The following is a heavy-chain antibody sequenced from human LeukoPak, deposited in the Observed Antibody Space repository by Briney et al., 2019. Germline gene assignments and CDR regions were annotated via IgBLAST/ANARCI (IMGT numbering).Heavy chain of an antibody. CDR2: FYTSGKT. J-gene: IGHJ3*02. CDR1: GDSITNYQ. D-gene: IGHD3-10*01. V-gene: IGHV4-4*07. Sequence: PSETLSLTCTVSGDSITNYQWSWIRQPAGKALEWIGHFYTSGKTNYNPSLKSRVSMSVDTSTNQFSLKVISMTATDSAVYYCARTIPFSSGSYYHHDAFDIWGQGAMVIVSS. CDR3: ARTIPFSSGSYYHHDAFDI.